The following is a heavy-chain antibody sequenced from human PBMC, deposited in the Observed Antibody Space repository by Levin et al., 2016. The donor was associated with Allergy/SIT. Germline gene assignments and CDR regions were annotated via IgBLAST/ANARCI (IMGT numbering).Heavy chain of an antibody. J-gene: IGHJ4*02. CDR2: IYYSGST. D-gene: IGHD1-26*01. CDR3: AGQELLLHFDY. V-gene: IGHV4-39*01. Sequence: RQAPGKGLEWIGSIYYSGSTYYNPSLKSRVTISVDTSKNQFSLKLSSVTAADTAVYYCAGQELLLHFDYWGQGTLVTAPQ.